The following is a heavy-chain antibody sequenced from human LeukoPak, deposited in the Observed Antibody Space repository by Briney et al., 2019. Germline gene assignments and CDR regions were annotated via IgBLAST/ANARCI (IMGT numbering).Heavy chain of an antibody. CDR3: ARDEDYYGSGSYFDY. D-gene: IGHD3-10*01. CDR2: ISYDGSNK. Sequence: GGSLRLSCAASGFTFSSYAMHWVRQAPGKGLEWVAVISYDGSNKYYADSMKGRFTISRDNSKNTLYLRMNSLRAEDTAVYYCARDEDYYGSGSYFDYWGQGTLVTVSS. J-gene: IGHJ4*02. V-gene: IGHV3-30-3*01. CDR1: GFTFSSYA.